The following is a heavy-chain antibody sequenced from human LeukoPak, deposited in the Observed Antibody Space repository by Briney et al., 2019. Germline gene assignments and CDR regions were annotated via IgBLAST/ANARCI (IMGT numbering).Heavy chain of an antibody. J-gene: IGHJ6*02. CDR2: INPNSGGT. Sequence: GESLKISCKGSGYSFTSYWIGWVRQAPGQGLEWMGRINPNSGGTNYAQKFQGRVTMTRDTSISTAYMELSRLRSDDTAVYYCARSARCYYYGMDVWGQGTTVTVSS. D-gene: IGHD2-15*01. CDR3: ARSARCYYYGMDV. V-gene: IGHV1-2*06. CDR1: GYSFTSYW.